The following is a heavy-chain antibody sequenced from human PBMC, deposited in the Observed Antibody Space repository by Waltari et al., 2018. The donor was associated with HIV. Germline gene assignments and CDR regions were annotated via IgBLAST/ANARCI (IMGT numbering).Heavy chain of an antibody. CDR2: INHSGST. D-gene: IGHD3-3*01. V-gene: IGHV4-34*01. CDR3: ARGRRLRFLEWLVGYYGMDV. CDR1: GGSFSGYY. J-gene: IGHJ6*02. Sequence: QVQLQQWGAGLLKPSETLSLTCAVYGGSFSGYYWSWIRQPPGKGLEWIGEINHSGSTNYNPSLKSRVTISVDTSKNQFSLKLSSVTAADTAVYYCARGRRLRFLEWLVGYYGMDVWGQGTTVTVSS.